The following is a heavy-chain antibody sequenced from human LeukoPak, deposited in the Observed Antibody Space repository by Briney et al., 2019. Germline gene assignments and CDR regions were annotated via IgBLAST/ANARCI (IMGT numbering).Heavy chain of an antibody. CDR3: ARGRAPTHPFDY. CDR2: IYYSGST. Sequence: SETLSLTCTVSGGSISSYYWSWIRQPPGKGLEWIGYIYYSGSTNYNPSLKSRVTISVDTSKNQFSLKLSSVTAADTAVYYCARGRAPTHPFDYWGQGTLVTVSS. V-gene: IGHV4-59*12. J-gene: IGHJ4*02. CDR1: GGSISSYY.